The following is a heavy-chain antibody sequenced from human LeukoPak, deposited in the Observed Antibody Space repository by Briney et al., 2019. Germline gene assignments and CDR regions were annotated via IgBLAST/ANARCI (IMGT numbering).Heavy chain of an antibody. CDR1: GGSISSGGYY. CDR3: ARDPVDTAMVWRFDP. V-gene: IGHV4-31*03. D-gene: IGHD5-18*01. J-gene: IGHJ5*02. CDR2: IYYSGST. Sequence: SETLSLTCTVSGGSISSGGYYWSWIRQHPGKGLEWIGYIYYSGSTYYNPSLKSRVTISVDTSKNQFSLKLSSVTAADTAVYYCARDPVDTAMVWRFDPWGQGTLVTVSS.